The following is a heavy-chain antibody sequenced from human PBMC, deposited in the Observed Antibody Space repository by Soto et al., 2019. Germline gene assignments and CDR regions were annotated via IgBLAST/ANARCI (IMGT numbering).Heavy chain of an antibody. CDR1: GGSISSYY. CDR3: ARYSGIAQLTYYYYMDV. CDR2: IYYSGST. J-gene: IGHJ6*03. D-gene: IGHD3-10*01. V-gene: IGHV4-59*08. Sequence: SETLSLTCTVSGGSISSYYWSWIRQPPGKGLEWIGYIYYSGSTRYNPSLKSRVTISVDTSKNQFSLKLSSVTAADTAVYYCARYSGIAQLTYYYYMDVWGKGTTVTVS.